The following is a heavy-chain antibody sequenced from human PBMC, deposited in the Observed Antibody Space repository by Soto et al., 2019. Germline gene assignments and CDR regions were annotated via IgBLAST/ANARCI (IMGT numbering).Heavy chain of an antibody. CDR3: ARDKWEHQQVDLYYYYGTHV. J-gene: IGHJ6*02. Sequence: PGGSLRLSCAASVFTLSGYAMHCVRHSPGKWLEWVAVISYDGSNKYYADSVKGRFTISRDNSKNTLYLQINSMRAEDKAVYYCARDKWEHQQVDLYYYYGTHVWGQATTVTVSS. D-gene: IGHD1-26*01. CDR2: ISYDGSNK. V-gene: IGHV3-30-3*01. CDR1: VFTLSGYA.